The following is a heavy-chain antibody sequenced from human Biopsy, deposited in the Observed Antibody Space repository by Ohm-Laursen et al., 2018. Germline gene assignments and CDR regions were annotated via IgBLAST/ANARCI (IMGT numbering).Heavy chain of an antibody. V-gene: IGHV4-59*07. CDR1: GGTIDSYY. D-gene: IGHD5-24*01. CDR2: IYFTGRT. Sequence: SDTLSLTCTVSGGTIDSYYWSWIRQPPGKALEWIGYIYFTGRTSYNPSLKSRVTMSFNTSTKQFPLRLSSVTAADTAVYYCASAGYNPDWNFDLWGRGTRVTVSS. CDR3: ASAGYNPDWNFDL. J-gene: IGHJ2*01.